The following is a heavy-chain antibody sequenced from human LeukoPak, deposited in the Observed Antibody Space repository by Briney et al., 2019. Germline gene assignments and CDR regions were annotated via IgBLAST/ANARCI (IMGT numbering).Heavy chain of an antibody. J-gene: IGHJ6*03. V-gene: IGHV3-30*04. CDR3: ARDRSGPRGRYMDV. D-gene: IGHD3-3*01. CDR2: ISYDGSNK. Sequence: GGSLRLSCAASGFTFSSYAMHWVRQAPGKGLEWVAVISYDGSNKYYADSVKGRFTISRDNSKNTLYLQMNSLRAEDTAVYYCARDRSGPRGRYMDVWGKGTTVTVSS. CDR1: GFTFSSYA.